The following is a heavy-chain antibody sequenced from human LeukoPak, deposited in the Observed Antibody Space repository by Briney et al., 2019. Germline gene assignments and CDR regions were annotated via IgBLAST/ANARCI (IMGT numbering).Heavy chain of an antibody. Sequence: SETLSLTCTVSGGSISSGGYSWSWIRQHPGKGLEWIGYIYYSGSTYYNPSLKSRVTISVDTSKNQFSLKLSSVTAADTAVYYCARGNYYYYMDVWGKGTTVTVSS. V-gene: IGHV4-31*03. CDR1: GGSISSGGYS. J-gene: IGHJ6*03. CDR2: IYYSGST. CDR3: ARGNYYYYMDV.